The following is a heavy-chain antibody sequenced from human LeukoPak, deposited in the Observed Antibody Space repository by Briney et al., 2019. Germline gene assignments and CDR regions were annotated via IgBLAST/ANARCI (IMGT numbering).Heavy chain of an antibody. CDR3: AKVPRPTGSCYYYGMDV. V-gene: IGHV3-23*01. Sequence: GGSLRLSCAASGFTFSSYAMSWVRQAPGKGLEWVSAISGSGGSTYYADSVKGRFTISRDNSKNTLYLQMNSLRAEDTAVYYCAKVPRPTGSCYYYGMDVWGQGTTVTVSS. CDR2: ISGSGGST. D-gene: IGHD2-15*01. J-gene: IGHJ6*02. CDR1: GFTFSSYA.